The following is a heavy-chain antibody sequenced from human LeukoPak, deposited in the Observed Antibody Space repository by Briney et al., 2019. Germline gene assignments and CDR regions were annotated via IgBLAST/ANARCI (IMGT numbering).Heavy chain of an antibody. CDR2: IYHSGST. CDR1: GGSISSGGYS. V-gene: IGHV4-30-2*01. D-gene: IGHD3-10*01. J-gene: IGHJ6*04. Sequence: SQTLSLTCAVSGGSISSGGYSWSWIRQPPGKGLEWIGYIYHSGSTYYNPSLKSRVTISVDTSKNQFSLKLSSVTAADTAVYYCARDRSYSGSYGMDVWGKGTTVTVSS. CDR3: ARDRSYSGSYGMDV.